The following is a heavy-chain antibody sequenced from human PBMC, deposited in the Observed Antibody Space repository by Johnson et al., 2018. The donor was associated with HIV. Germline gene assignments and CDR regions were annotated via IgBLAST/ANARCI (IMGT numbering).Heavy chain of an antibody. CDR2: INSDGSST. D-gene: IGHD2-8*01. CDR1: GFSVSSNY. J-gene: IGHJ3*02. V-gene: IGHV3-74*02. CDR3: AKWTPSLRPAFDI. Sequence: VQLVESGGGLVQPGGSLRLSCAASGFSVSSNYMSWVRQAPGKGLEWVSRINSDGSSTSYADYVQGRFTISRDNSKNTLYLQMNSLRAEDTAVYYCAKWTPSLRPAFDIWGQGTMVTVSS.